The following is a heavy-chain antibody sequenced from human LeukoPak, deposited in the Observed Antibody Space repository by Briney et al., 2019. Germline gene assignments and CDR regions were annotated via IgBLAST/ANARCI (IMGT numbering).Heavy chain of an antibody. CDR2: IKTDGSET. J-gene: IGHJ4*02. CDR1: GFNFRDHW. D-gene: IGHD6-19*01. Sequence: GGSLRLSCAASGFNFRDHWMDWVRQAPGKGLEWVGHIKTDGSETYYLGSLMGRFSISRDNTNNALYLQMNSLRVEDTAVYYCVKNNGWFHLAQWGQGTLVTVSS. V-gene: IGHV3-7*03. CDR3: VKNNGWFHLAQ.